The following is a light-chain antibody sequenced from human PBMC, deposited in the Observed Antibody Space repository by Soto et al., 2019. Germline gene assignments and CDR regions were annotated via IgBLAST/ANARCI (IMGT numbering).Light chain of an antibody. CDR1: QSISFN. J-gene: IGKJ3*01. V-gene: IGKV3-15*01. CDR2: IAS. Sequence: EIVLTQSPAALSVSPGERVTLSCRASQSISFNLAWYQQKPGQAPRLLIYIASTRAAGIPARFSGSGSGTEFTLTISSLQSEDFAVYYCQQYNNWPTVTFGPGTKVDI. CDR3: QQYNNWPTVT.